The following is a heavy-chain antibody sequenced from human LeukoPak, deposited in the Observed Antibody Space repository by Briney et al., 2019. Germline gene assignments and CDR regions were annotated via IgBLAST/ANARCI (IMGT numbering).Heavy chain of an antibody. Sequence: GASVTVSCKASGGTFSSYAISWVRQAPGQGLEWMGGIIPIFGTANFAQKFQGRVTITADKSTSTAYMELSSLRSEDTAVYYCAREGSYYYDSSGYSLGPYFDYWGQGTLVTVSS. J-gene: IGHJ4*02. CDR1: GGTFSSYA. V-gene: IGHV1-69*06. D-gene: IGHD3-22*01. CDR3: AREGSYYYDSSGYSLGPYFDY. CDR2: IIPIFGTA.